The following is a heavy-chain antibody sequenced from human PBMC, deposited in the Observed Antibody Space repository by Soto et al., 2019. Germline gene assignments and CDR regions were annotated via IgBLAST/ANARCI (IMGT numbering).Heavy chain of an antibody. CDR3: PKPREFYYGSGSPTPFDY. J-gene: IGHJ4*02. V-gene: IGHV3-23*01. D-gene: IGHD3-10*01. Sequence: GGSLRLSCAASGFTFSSYAMSWVRQAPGNGLEWVSAISGSGGSTYYADSVKGRFTISREQSKNTVYLHMNSLRAEDTAVYYCPKPREFYYGSGSPTPFDYRGQAALVTAPQ. CDR2: ISGSGGST. CDR1: GFTFSSYA.